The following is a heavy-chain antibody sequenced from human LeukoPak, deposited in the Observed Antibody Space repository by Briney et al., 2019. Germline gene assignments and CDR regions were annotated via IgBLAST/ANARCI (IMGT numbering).Heavy chain of an antibody. D-gene: IGHD3-16*02. Sequence: SVKVSCKASGGTFSSYAISWARQAPGQGLEWMGGIIPIFGTANYAQKFQGRVTITADESTSTAYMELSSLRSEDTAVYYCARDLNTYYVWGSYPPHAFDIWGQGTMVTVSS. CDR3: ARDLNTYYVWGSYPPHAFDI. CDR2: IIPIFGTA. CDR1: GGTFSSYA. V-gene: IGHV1-69*01. J-gene: IGHJ3*02.